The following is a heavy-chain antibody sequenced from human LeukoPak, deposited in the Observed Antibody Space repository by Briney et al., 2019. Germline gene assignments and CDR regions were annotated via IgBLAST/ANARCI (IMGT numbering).Heavy chain of an antibody. CDR2: IYTSGST. CDR1: GGSISSYY. V-gene: IGHV4-4*07. CDR3: ARVTGSGSLTGNWFDP. J-gene: IGHJ5*02. D-gene: IGHD3-10*01. Sequence: SETLSLTCTVSGGSISSYYWSWIRQPAGKGLEWIGRIYTSGSTNYNPSLKSRVSMSVDTSKNQFSLKLGSVTAADTAVYYCARVTGSGSLTGNWFDPWGQGTLVTVSS.